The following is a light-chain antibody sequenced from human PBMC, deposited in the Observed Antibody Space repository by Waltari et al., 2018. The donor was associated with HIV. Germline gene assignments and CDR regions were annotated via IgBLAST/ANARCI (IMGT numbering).Light chain of an antibody. CDR2: DVS. CDR3: TSYTSTPITTGVV. CDR1: STDVVIHDSNY. J-gene: IGLJ2*01. V-gene: IGLV2-14*03. Sequence: QSALTQPASVTGSPGQSITISCTGISTDVVIHDSNYVPWYQSHPGKVPKLLIYDVSNRPSGVSHRFSGSKSGSTAFLTISGLQPEDEAIYYCTSYTSTPITTGVVFGGGTQLTVL.